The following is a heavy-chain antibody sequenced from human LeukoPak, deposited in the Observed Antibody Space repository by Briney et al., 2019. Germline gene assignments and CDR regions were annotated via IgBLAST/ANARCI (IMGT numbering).Heavy chain of an antibody. CDR2: IGTAGDT. CDR1: GFTFSSYD. V-gene: IGHV3-13*01. D-gene: IGHD1-1*01. CDR3: AREVTTGWFDP. J-gene: IGHJ5*02. Sequence: PGGSLRLSCAASGFTFSSYDMHWVRQATGKGLEWVSAIGTAGDTYYPGSVKGRFTISRENAKNSLYLQMNSLRAGDTAVYYRAREVTTGWFDPWGQGTLVTVSS.